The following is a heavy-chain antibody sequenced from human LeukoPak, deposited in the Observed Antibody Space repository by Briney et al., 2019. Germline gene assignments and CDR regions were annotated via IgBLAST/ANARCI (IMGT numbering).Heavy chain of an antibody. J-gene: IGHJ6*03. CDR1: GYTFTSYD. D-gene: IGHD6-13*01. Sequence: EASVKVSCKASGYTFTSYDINWVRQATGQGLEWMGWMNPNSGNTGYAQKFQGRVTITRNTSISTAYMELSSLRSEDTAVYYCARAQELSSWWSNPILDYYYYYMDVWGKGTTVTVSS. V-gene: IGHV1-8*03. CDR3: ARAQELSSWWSNPILDYYYYYMDV. CDR2: MNPNSGNT.